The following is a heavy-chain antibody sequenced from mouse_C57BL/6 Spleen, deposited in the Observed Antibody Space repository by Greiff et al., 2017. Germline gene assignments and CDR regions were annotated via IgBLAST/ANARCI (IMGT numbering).Heavy chain of an antibody. CDR1: GYSITSGYY. J-gene: IGHJ2*01. Sequence: EVQLQESGPGLVKPSQSLSLTCSVTGYSITSGYYWNWIRQFPGNKLAWMGYISYDGSNNYNPSLKNRISITRDPSKNQFFLKLNSVTTEDTATYYCARDGGNFDYWGQGTTLTVSS. V-gene: IGHV3-6*01. CDR2: ISYDGSN. D-gene: IGHD1-1*02. CDR3: ARDGGNFDY.